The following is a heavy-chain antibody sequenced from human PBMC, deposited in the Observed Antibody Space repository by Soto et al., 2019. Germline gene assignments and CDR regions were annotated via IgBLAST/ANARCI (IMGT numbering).Heavy chain of an antibody. J-gene: IGHJ6*02. CDR1: GGSISSYY. D-gene: IGHD3-9*01. V-gene: IGHV4-4*07. CDR2: IYTSGST. Sequence: PSETLSLTCTVSGGSISSYYWSWIRQPAGKGLEWIGRIYTSGSTNYNPSLKSRVTMSVDTPKNQFSLKLSSVTAADTAVYYCARGTSLTGLFYYYYGMDVWGQGTTVTVSS. CDR3: ARGTSLTGLFYYYYGMDV.